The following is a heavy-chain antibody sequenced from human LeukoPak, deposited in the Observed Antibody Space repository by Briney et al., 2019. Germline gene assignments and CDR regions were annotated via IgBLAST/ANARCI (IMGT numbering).Heavy chain of an antibody. J-gene: IGHJ4*02. CDR3: ARVVTDHRGVRLYYFDY. Sequence: ASVKVSCKASGYTFAGYYMHWVRQAPGQGLEWMGWINPNSGGTDYAQKFQGRVTMTRDTSISTAYMELRSLRSDDTAVYYCARVVTDHRGVRLYYFDYWGQGTLVTVSS. CDR2: INPNSGGT. D-gene: IGHD3-10*01. CDR1: GYTFAGYY. V-gene: IGHV1-2*02.